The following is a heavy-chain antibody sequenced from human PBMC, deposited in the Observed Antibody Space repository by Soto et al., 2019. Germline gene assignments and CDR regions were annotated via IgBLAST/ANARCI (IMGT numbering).Heavy chain of an antibody. V-gene: IGHV1-8*01. CDR2: TNPKSGYT. CDR3: ARTDGDLDY. CDR1: GYTFRNYD. D-gene: IGHD4-17*01. J-gene: IGHJ4*02. Sequence: XSVKVSFKASGYTFRNYDINWVRQATGQGLEWVGWTNPKSGYTGYAQKFQGRVILTRDSSINTAYMELYSLISEDTAVYYCARTDGDLDYWGEGTLVTVSS.